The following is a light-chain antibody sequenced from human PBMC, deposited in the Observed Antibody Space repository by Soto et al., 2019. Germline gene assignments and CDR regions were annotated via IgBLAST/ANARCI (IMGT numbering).Light chain of an antibody. V-gene: IGKV1-5*01. J-gene: IGKJ1*01. Sequence: DSQMTQSPSTRSXXXXXXXXXXXRASQSISSWLAWYQQKPGKAPKLLIYDASSLESGVPSRFSGSGSGTEFTLTISSLQPDDFATYYCQQYNSYWGFGQGTKVDIK. CDR3: QQYNSYWG. CDR1: QSISSW. CDR2: DAS.